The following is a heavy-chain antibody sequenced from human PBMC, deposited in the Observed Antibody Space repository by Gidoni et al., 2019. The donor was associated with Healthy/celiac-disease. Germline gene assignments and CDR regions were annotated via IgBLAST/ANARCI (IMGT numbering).Heavy chain of an antibody. CDR3: AKAPMGYCSSTSCSGEGYYGMDV. V-gene: IGHV3-9*01. CDR2: ISWNSGSI. D-gene: IGHD2-2*01. Sequence: EVQLVESGGGLVQPGRSLRLSCAASGFTFDDYAMHWVRQAPGKGLGWVSGISWNSGSIGYADSVKGRFTISRDNAKNSLYLQMNSLRAEDTALYYCAKAPMGYCSSTSCSGEGYYGMDVWGQGTTVTVSS. CDR1: GFTFDDYA. J-gene: IGHJ6*02.